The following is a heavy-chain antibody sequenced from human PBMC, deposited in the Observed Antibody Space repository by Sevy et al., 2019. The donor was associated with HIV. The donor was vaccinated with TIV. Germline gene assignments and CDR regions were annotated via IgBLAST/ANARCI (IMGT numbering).Heavy chain of an antibody. Sequence: GESLKIPCKGSGYSFTSYWIGWVRQMPGKGLEWMGIIYPGDSETRYSPSFQGQFTISADKSIGTAYLQWSSLKASDTAMYYCAGQDVRYYYYGMDVWGQGTTVTVSS. CDR3: AGQDVRYYYYGMDV. CDR1: GYSFTSYW. D-gene: IGHD6-6*01. J-gene: IGHJ6*02. V-gene: IGHV5-51*01. CDR2: IYPGDSET.